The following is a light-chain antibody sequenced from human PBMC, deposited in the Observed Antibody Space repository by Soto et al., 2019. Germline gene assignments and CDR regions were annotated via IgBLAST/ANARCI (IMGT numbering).Light chain of an antibody. J-gene: IGLJ3*02. V-gene: IGLV1-44*01. CDR3: AAWDDRLNGVL. Sequence: QSVLTQPPSASGTPGQRVSISCSGSRSNIGSNTVNWYQHLPGTAPRLLIYSNDQRPSGVPDRFSASKSGASASLAIIGLQSEDEDDSYCAAWDDRLNGVLFGGGTTVTVL. CDR2: SND. CDR1: RSNIGSNT.